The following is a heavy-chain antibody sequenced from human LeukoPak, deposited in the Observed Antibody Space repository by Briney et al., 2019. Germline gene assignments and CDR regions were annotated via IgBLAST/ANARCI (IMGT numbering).Heavy chain of an antibody. CDR3: ARANDAFDI. J-gene: IGHJ3*02. Sequence: SETLSLTCTVSGGSINYYCWNWIRQPPGKGLEWIGYICYSGNTNYNPSLKSRVTISLHTSKNQFSLKLSSVTAADSAVYYCARANDAFDIWGPGTMVTVSS. V-gene: IGHV4-59*01. CDR1: GGSINYYC. CDR2: ICYSGNT.